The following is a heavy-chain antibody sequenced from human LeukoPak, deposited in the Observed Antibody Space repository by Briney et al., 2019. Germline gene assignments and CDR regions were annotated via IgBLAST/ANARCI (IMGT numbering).Heavy chain of an antibody. Sequence: GGSLRLSCAASGFTFSSYSMNWVRQAPGKGLEWVSYISSSSSTIYYADSVKGRFTISRDNAKNSLYLQMNSLRAEDTAVYYCARSLTFGGVIALANFDYWGQGTLVTVSS. CDR2: ISSSSSTI. CDR1: GFTFSSYS. V-gene: IGHV3-48*01. CDR3: ARSLTFGGVIALANFDY. D-gene: IGHD3-16*02. J-gene: IGHJ4*02.